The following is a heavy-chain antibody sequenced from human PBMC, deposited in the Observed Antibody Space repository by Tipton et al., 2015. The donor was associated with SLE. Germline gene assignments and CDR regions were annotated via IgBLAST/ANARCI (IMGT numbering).Heavy chain of an antibody. D-gene: IGHD4-17*01. J-gene: IGHJ1*01. CDR3: AREELWGDYVNFQH. CDR1: GFTFGDYA. V-gene: IGHV3-49*04. Sequence: SLRLSCTASGFTFGDYAMSWVRQAPGKGLEWVGFIRSKAYGGTTEYAASVKGRFTISRDDSKSIAYLQMNSLRAEDTAVYYCAREELWGDYVNFQHWGQGTLVTVSS. CDR2: IRSKAYGGTT.